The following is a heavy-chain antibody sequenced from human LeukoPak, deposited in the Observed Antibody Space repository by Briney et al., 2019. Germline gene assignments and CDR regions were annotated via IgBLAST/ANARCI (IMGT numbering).Heavy chain of an antibody. CDR2: ISGSGGSA. CDR3: AKESQFSPTYYFDS. Sequence: GGSLRLSCAVSGFSFSSYAMTWVRQAPGKGLEWVSAISGSGGSAHYADSVKGRFTISRDNSKNTLYLQMHSLRAEDTALYYCAKESQFSPTYYFDSWGQGTLVTVSS. V-gene: IGHV3-23*01. CDR1: GFSFSSYA. J-gene: IGHJ4*02. D-gene: IGHD1-1*01.